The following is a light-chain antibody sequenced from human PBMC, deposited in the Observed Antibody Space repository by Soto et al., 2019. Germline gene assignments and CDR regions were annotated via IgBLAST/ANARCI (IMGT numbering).Light chain of an antibody. J-gene: IGLJ1*01. Sequence: QSVLTQPRSVTGAPGQRVTISCTGSSSNIGAGHDVHWYQHLPGTAPKLLIYGNGNRPSGVPDRFSGSKSGTSASPAITGLQAEDEADYCCQSYDSNLSGSEVFGTGTKVTVL. V-gene: IGLV1-40*01. CDR1: SSNIGAGHD. CDR3: QSYDSNLSGSEV. CDR2: GNG.